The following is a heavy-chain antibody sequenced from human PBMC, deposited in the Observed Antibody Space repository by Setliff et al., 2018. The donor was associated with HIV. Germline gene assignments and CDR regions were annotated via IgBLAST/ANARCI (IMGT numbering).Heavy chain of an antibody. D-gene: IGHD3-22*01. CDR2: IYTTGTS. J-gene: IGHJ1*01. V-gene: IGHV4-4*07. Sequence: PSETLSLTCTVSGDSFSTYYWSWIRQPAGKGLEWIGRIYTTGTSNYNPSLKSRVTMSVDTSKNQLSLKLISVTAADTAVYYCATGGPVGSGYYYGGFHHWGQGTLVTVSS. CDR1: GDSFSTYY. CDR3: ATGGPVGSGYYYGGFHH.